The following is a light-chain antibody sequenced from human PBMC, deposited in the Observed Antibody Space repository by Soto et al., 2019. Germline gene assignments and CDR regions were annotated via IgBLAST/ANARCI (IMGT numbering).Light chain of an antibody. CDR3: QQYYSSLIT. J-gene: IGKJ5*01. CDR2: AAS. V-gene: IGKV1-8*01. Sequence: AIRMTQSPSSFSASTGDRVTITCRASQGISSYLAWYQQKPGKAPKLLIYAASTLQSGVPSRFSGSGSGTDFTLTISCLQSEDFATYYCQQYYSSLITFGQGTRLEI. CDR1: QGISSY.